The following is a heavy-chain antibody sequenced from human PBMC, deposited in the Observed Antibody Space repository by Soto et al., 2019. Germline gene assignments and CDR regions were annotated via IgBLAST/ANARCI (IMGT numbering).Heavy chain of an antibody. D-gene: IGHD3-10*01. V-gene: IGHV4-61*01. Sequence: PETLSLTCTVSGGSISSSRYHWGWVRQPPGKGLEWIGYIYYSGSTNYNPSLKSRVTISVDTSKNQFSLKLSSVTAADTAVYYCARDLGITMVRGVADNWFDPWGQGTLVTVSS. CDR1: GGSISSSRYH. J-gene: IGHJ5*02. CDR2: IYYSGST. CDR3: ARDLGITMVRGVADNWFDP.